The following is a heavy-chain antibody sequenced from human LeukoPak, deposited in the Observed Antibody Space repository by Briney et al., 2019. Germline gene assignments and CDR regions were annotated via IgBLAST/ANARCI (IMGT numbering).Heavy chain of an antibody. J-gene: IGHJ4*02. Sequence: GGSLRLSCAASGFTFSRYPMHWVRQAPGKGLEWVALISSDGSDKKHADSVKGRFTISRDNSKNTLYLQMRSLRVEDTAVYYCARDYPADYWGQGTLVTVSS. CDR3: ARDYPADY. CDR1: GFTFSRYP. CDR2: ISSDGSDK. V-gene: IGHV3-30-3*01.